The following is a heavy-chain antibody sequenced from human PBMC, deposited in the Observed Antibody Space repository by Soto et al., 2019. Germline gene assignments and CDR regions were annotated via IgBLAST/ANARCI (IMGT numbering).Heavy chain of an antibody. J-gene: IGHJ6*03. V-gene: IGHV4-31*03. D-gene: IGHD2-2*01. CDR1: GGSISSGGYY. CDR2: IYYSGST. Sequence: SETLSLTCTVSGGSISSGGYYWSWIRQHPGKGLEWIGYIYYSGSTYYNPSLKSRVTISVDTSKNQFSLKLSSVTAADTAVYYCSCCFFPPDDIVVVPAAYYYYYMDVWGKGTTVTVSS. CDR3: SCCFFPPDDIVVVPAAYYYYYMDV.